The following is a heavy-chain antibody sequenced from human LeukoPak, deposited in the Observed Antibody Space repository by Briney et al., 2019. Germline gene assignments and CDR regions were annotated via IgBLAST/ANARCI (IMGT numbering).Heavy chain of an antibody. D-gene: IGHD6-13*01. V-gene: IGHV3-11*01. Sequence: GGSLRLSCAASGFTFSDYYMSWIRQAPGKGLEWVSYISSSGSTIYYADSVKGRFTISRDNAKNSLYLQMNSLRAEDTAVYYCAVAAAGTPFYFDYWGQGTLVTVSS. J-gene: IGHJ4*02. CDR3: AVAAAGTPFYFDY. CDR1: GFTFSDYY. CDR2: ISSSGSTI.